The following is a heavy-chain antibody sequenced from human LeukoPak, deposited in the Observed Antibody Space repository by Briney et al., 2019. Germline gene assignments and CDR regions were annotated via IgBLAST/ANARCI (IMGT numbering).Heavy chain of an antibody. CDR1: GDTFSRYA. CDR2: IIPVLSTA. Sequence: SVKVSCKASGDTFSRYAISWVRQAPGQGLEWMGGIIPVLSTANYAQKFQDRVTITADESTSTTYMELSSLKSEDTAVYYCATTGGDINYYYMDVWGKGTTATISS. V-gene: IGHV1-69*13. J-gene: IGHJ6*03. CDR3: ATTGGDINYYYMDV. D-gene: IGHD3-16*01.